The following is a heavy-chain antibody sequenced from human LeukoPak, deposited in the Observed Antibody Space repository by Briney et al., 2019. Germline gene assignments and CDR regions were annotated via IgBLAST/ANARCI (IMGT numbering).Heavy chain of an antibody. CDR2: ISWNSGSI. J-gene: IGHJ6*02. CDR3: AKAARPDYYYGMDV. Sequence: GRSLRLPCAASGFTFDDYAMHWVRQAPGKGLEWVSGISWNSGSIGYADSVKGRFTISRDNAKNSLYLQMNSLRAEDTALYYCAKAARPDYYYGMDVWGQGTTVTVSS. CDR1: GFTFDDYA. V-gene: IGHV3-9*01. D-gene: IGHD6-6*01.